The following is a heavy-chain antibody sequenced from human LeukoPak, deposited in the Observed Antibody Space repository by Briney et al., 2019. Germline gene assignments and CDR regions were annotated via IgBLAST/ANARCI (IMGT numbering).Heavy chain of an antibody. CDR3: ARDPTLSIAVAFPFDY. Sequence: PGRSLRLSCAASGSTFSSYGMHWVRQAPGKGLEWVAVIWYDGSNKYYADSVKGRFTISRDNSKNTLYLQMNSLRAEDTAVYYCARDPTLSIAVAFPFDYWGQGTLVTVSS. CDR1: GSTFSSYG. D-gene: IGHD6-19*01. J-gene: IGHJ4*02. V-gene: IGHV3-33*01. CDR2: IWYDGSNK.